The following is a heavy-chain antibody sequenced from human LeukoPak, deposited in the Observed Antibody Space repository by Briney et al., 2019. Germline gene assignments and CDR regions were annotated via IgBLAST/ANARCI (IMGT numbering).Heavy chain of an antibody. D-gene: IGHD5-18*01. Sequence: PGGSLRLSCAASGFTFSSYAMHWVRQAPGKGLEYVSAISSNGGSTYYANSVKGRFTISRDNSKNTLYLQMGSLRAEDTAVYYCARERNSYEGSAFDIWGQGTMVTVSS. CDR1: GFTFSSYA. V-gene: IGHV3-64*01. CDR2: ISSNGGST. J-gene: IGHJ3*02. CDR3: ARERNSYEGSAFDI.